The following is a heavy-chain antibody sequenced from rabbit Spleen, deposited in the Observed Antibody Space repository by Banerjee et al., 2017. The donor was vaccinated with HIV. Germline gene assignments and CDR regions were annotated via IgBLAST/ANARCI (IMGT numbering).Heavy chain of an antibody. CDR1: GFDLSRTG. CDR3: VRGASGSGYYSL. Sequence: QEQLMESGGGLVQPGGSLKLSCKASGFDLSRTGVSWVRQAPGKGLEWIGYIDLLFGTTYYANWVNGRFTISSHNAQNTLFLQLHSLTAADTATYFCVRGASGSGYYSLWGPGTLVTVS. CDR2: IDLLFGTT. D-gene: IGHD1-1*01. J-gene: IGHJ4*01. V-gene: IGHV1S47*01.